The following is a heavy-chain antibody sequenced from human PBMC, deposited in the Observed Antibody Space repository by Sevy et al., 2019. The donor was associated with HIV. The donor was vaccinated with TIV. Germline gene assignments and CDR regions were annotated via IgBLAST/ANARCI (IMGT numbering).Heavy chain of an antibody. D-gene: IGHD3-3*01. CDR1: GFTFSSSA. V-gene: IGHV3-30-3*01. Sequence: QLGGSLRLSCAASGFTFSSSAMHWVRQAPGKGLEWVAVISYDGSNKYYADSVKGRFTISRDDSKNTLYLRLNSLKTEDTAVYYCARDPTQRGAYYDFWSGYFDYWGQGTLVTVSS. J-gene: IGHJ4*02. CDR3: ARDPTQRGAYYDFWSGYFDY. CDR2: ISYDGSNK.